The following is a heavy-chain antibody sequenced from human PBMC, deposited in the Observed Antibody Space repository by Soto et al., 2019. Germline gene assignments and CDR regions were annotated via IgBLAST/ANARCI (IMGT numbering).Heavy chain of an antibody. CDR1: GGSISSSSYY. CDR2: IYYSGST. CDR3: ASVKLDYYYVMDV. V-gene: IGHV4-39*01. J-gene: IGHJ6*04. Sequence: SETLSLTCTVSGGSISSSSYYWGWIRQPPGKGLEWIGSIYYSGSTYYNPSLKSRVTISVDTSKNQFSLKLSSVTAADTAVYYCASVKLDYYYVMDVWGKGTTVTVSS.